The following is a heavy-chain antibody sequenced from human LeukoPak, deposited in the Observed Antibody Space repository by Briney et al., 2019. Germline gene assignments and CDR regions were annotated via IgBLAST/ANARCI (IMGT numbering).Heavy chain of an antibody. V-gene: IGHV3-30-3*01. Sequence: GGSLRLSCAASGFTFSSYAMHWVRQAPGKGLEWVAVISYDGSNKYYADSVKGRFTISRDNSKNTLYLQMNSLRAEDTAVYYCARTRVVPAAILPYRYFDYWGQGTLVTVSS. CDR1: GFTFSSYA. CDR2: ISYDGSNK. D-gene: IGHD2-2*02. J-gene: IGHJ4*02. CDR3: ARTRVVPAAILPYRYFDY.